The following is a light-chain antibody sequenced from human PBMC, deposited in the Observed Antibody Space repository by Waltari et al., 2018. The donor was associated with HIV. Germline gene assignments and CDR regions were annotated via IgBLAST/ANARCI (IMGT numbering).Light chain of an antibody. J-gene: IGLJ2*01. V-gene: IGLV2-23*02. CDR1: SSDVGGYNL. Sequence: QSALTQPASVSGSPGQSITISCTGTSSDVGGYNLVSWSQHHPGKAPNLMIYEVSKRPSGVCNRFSGSKAGNTASLTISGLQAEDEADYYSCAYAGSTTYVIFGGGTKLTVL. CDR3: CAYAGSTTYVI. CDR2: EVS.